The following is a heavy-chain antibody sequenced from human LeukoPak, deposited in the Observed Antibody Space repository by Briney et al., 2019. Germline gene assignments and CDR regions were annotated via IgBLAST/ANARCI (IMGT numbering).Heavy chain of an antibody. V-gene: IGHV4-34*01. CDR1: GFTFSSYA. CDR3: ARGHYYGSGSYYKRFDY. Sequence: KSGGSLRLSCAASGFTFSSYAMSWIRQPPGKGLEWIGEINHSGSTNYNPSLKSRVTISVDTSKNQFSLKLSSVTAADTAVYYCARGHYYGSGSYYKRFDYWGQGTLVTVSS. CDR2: INHSGST. J-gene: IGHJ4*02. D-gene: IGHD3-10*01.